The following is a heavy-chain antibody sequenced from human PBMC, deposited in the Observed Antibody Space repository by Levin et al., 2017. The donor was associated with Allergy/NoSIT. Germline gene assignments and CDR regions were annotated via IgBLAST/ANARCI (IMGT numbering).Heavy chain of an antibody. J-gene: IGHJ4*02. CDR3: AKAPRAYCGGDCGFDY. Sequence: PGGSLRLSCAASGFTFSSYAMSWVRQAPGKGLEWVSAISGSGGSTYYADSVKGRFTISRDNSKNTLYLQMNSLRAEDTAVYYCAKAPRAYCGGDCGFDYWGQGTLVTVSS. V-gene: IGHV3-23*01. CDR1: GFTFSSYA. CDR2: ISGSGGST. D-gene: IGHD2-21*02.